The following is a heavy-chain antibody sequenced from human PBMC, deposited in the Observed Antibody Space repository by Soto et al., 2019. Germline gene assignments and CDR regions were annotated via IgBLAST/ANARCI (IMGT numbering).Heavy chain of an antibody. V-gene: IGHV4-31*03. J-gene: IGHJ6*02. CDR2: IYYSGST. CDR3: ARDRFITMVRGVIIKNDYGMDV. Sequence: SETLSLTCTVSGGSISSGGYYWGWIRQHPGKGLEWIGYIYYSGSTYYNPSLKSRVTISVDTSKNQFSLKLSSVTAADTAVYYCARDRFITMVRGVIIKNDYGMDVWGQGTTVTVSS. D-gene: IGHD3-10*01. CDR1: GGSISSGGYY.